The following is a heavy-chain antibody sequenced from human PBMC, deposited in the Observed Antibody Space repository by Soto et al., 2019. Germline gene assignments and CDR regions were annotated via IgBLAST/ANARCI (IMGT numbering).Heavy chain of an antibody. Sequence: SETLSLTCTVSGGSISSYYWSWIRQPPGKGLEWIGYIYYSGSTNYNPSLKSRVTISVDTSKNQLSLKLSSVTAADTAVYYCARRNTRIASYNGHFDYWGPGTLVT. CDR3: ARRNTRIASYNGHFDY. CDR1: GGSISSYY. J-gene: IGHJ4*02. CDR2: IYYSGST. D-gene: IGHD1-26*01. V-gene: IGHV4-59*08.